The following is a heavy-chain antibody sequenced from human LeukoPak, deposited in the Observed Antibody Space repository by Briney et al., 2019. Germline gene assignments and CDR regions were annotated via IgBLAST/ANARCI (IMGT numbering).Heavy chain of an antibody. CDR1: GYTFTAYY. V-gene: IGHV1-2*02. CDR3: ARVAGGDWYYFDF. Sequence: ASVKVSCKASGYTFTAYYMHWVRQAPGQGLEWMGWINLNSGGTNSAQKFQGRVTMTRDTSISAAYMELSRLGSDDTAVYYCARVAGGDWYYFDFWGQGTLVTVSS. J-gene: IGHJ4*02. CDR2: INLNSGGT. D-gene: IGHD2-21*02.